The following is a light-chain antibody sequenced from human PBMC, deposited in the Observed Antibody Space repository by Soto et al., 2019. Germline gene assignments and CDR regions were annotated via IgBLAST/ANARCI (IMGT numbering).Light chain of an antibody. CDR2: GAS. V-gene: IGKV3-20*01. CDR1: QSVFSSY. CDR3: QQYAGAPLYA. Sequence: EIVLTQSPGTLSLSPGERATLSCRTSQSVFSSYLAWYLQRPGQAPRLLIYGASSRATGIPDRFSGSGSGTDFTITISRLEPEDFAVYYCQQYAGAPLYAFGQGTNLEIK. J-gene: IGKJ2*01.